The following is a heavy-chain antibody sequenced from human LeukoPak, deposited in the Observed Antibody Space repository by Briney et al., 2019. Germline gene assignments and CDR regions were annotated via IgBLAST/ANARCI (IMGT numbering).Heavy chain of an antibody. J-gene: IGHJ2*01. CDR3: AKIKGGIAAQRNWYFDL. CDR2: ISGSSSYI. Sequence: KTGGSLRLSCAASGFSFSDYNMNWVRQAPGKGLEWISSISGSSSYIFYADSVKGRFTISRDNAKNSLYLQMNSLRAEDTALYYCAKIKGGIAAQRNWYFDLWGRGTPVTVSS. CDR1: GFSFSDYN. D-gene: IGHD6-13*01. V-gene: IGHV3-21*01.